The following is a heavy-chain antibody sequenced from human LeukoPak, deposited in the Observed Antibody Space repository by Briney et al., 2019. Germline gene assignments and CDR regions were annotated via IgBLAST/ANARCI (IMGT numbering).Heavy chain of an antibody. CDR3: ARDGSEYYYGSGLKYYYYYMDV. J-gene: IGHJ6*03. D-gene: IGHD3-10*01. CDR1: GYTFTSYY. Sequence: VASVKVSCKASGYTFTSYYMHWVRQAPGQGLEWMGIINPSGGSTSYAQKFQGRVTMTRDTSTNTVYMELSSLRSEDTAVYYCARDGSEYYYGSGLKYYYYYMDVWGKGTTVTISS. V-gene: IGHV1-46*01. CDR2: INPSGGST.